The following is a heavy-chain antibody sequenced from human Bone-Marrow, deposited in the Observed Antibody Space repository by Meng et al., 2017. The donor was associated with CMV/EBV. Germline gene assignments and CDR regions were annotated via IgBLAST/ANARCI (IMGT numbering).Heavy chain of an antibody. D-gene: IGHD6-19*01. J-gene: IGHJ4*02. CDR3: ARRLVREYYFDY. CDR1: GGTFSSYT. CDR2: ISPNSGGT. V-gene: IGHV1-2*02. Sequence: ASVKVSCKASGGTFSSYTISWVRQAPGQGLEWMGWISPNSGGTNYAQKFQGRVTMTRDTSISTAYMELSRLRSDDTAVYYCARRLVREYYFDYWGQGTLVTVSS.